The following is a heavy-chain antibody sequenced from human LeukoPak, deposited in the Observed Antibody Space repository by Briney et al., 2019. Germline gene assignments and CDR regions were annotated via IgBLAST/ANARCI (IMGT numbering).Heavy chain of an antibody. CDR2: IIPIFGTA. Sequence: GASVKVSCKASGGTFSSYAISWVRQAPGQGLEWVGGIIPIFGTANCAQKFQGRGTITTYESTSTAYMELSSLRSEDTAVYYCARYAGPLGYCSSTSCLNWFDPWGQGTLVTVSS. V-gene: IGHV1-69*05. J-gene: IGHJ5*02. CDR1: GGTFSSYA. CDR3: ARYAGPLGYCSSTSCLNWFDP. D-gene: IGHD2-2*01.